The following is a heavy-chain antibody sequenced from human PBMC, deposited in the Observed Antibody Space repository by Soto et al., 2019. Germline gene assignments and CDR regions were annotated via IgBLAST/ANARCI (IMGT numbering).Heavy chain of an antibody. V-gene: IGHV3-33*01. CDR3: AREGGVVVVPAAMRSLLGYYYGMDV. CDR1: GFTFSSYG. CDR2: IWYDGSNK. J-gene: IGHJ6*02. Sequence: QVQLVESGGGVVQPERSLRLSCAASGFTFSSYGMHWVRQAPGKGLEWVAVIWYDGSNKYYADSVKGRFTISRDNSKNTLYLQMNSLRAEDTAVYYCAREGGVVVVPAAMRSLLGYYYGMDVWGQGTTVTVSS. D-gene: IGHD2-2*01.